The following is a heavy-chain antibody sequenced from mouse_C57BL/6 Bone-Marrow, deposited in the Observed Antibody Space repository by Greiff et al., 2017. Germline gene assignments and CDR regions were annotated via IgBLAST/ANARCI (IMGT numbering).Heavy chain of an antibody. Sequence: QVQLQQPGAELVKPGASVKLSCKASGYTFTSYWMQWVKQRPGQGLEWIGEIDPSDSYPNYNQKFKGKATVTVDTSSSTAYMQRSSLTSEDSAVYYCARDPYYVDYGGQGTTLTVSS. CDR2: IDPSDSYP. V-gene: IGHV1-50*01. CDR3: ARDPYYVDY. CDR1: GYTFTSYW. J-gene: IGHJ2*01.